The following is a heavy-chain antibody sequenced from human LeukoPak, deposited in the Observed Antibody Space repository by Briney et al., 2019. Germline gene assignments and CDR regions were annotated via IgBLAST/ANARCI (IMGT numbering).Heavy chain of an antibody. CDR1: GGSFSGYY. CDR3: ARGRLNTVTTAYYYYMDV. D-gene: IGHD4-17*01. V-gene: IGHV4-34*01. Sequence: SETLSLTCAVYGGSFSGYYWSWIRQPPGKGLEWIGEINHSGSTNYNPSLKSRVTIPVDTSKNQFSLKLSSVTAADTAVYYCARGRLNTVTTAYYYYMDVWGKGTTVTVSS. J-gene: IGHJ6*03. CDR2: INHSGST.